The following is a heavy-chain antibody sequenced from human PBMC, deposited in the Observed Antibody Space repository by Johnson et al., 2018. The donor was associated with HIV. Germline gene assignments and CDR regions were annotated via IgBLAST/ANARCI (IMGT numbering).Heavy chain of an antibody. V-gene: IGHV3-23*04. D-gene: IGHD2-15*01. CDR3: ARYSGAFDI. Sequence: VQLVESGGGLVKPGGSLRLSCAASGFTLGSYAMSWVRQASGKGLQWVSSISGSGGRPYYADSVKGRFTISRDNAKNSLYLQMNSLRAEDTAVYYCARYSGAFDIWGQGTMVTVSS. J-gene: IGHJ3*02. CDR2: ISGSGGRP. CDR1: GFTLGSYA.